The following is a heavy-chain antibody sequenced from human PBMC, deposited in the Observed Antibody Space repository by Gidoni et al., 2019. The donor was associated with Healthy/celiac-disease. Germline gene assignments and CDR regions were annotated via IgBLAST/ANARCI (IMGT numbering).Heavy chain of an antibody. Sequence: QVQLVESGGGVVQPGRSLRLSCHASGFTFSSYGMHWVRQAPGKGRAWVAVIWYDGSNKYYADSVKGRFTISRDNSKNTLYLQMNSLRAEDTAVYYCARQEVAATLDYWGQGTLVTVSS. J-gene: IGHJ4*02. CDR1: GFTFSSYG. CDR2: IWYDGSNK. V-gene: IGHV3-33*01. CDR3: ARQEVAATLDY. D-gene: IGHD2-15*01.